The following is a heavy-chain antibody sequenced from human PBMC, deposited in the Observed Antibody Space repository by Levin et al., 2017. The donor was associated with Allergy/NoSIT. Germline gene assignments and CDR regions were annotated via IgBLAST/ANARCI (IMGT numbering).Heavy chain of an antibody. V-gene: IGHV3-7*01. J-gene: IGHJ6*02. CDR2: IKQDGSEK. D-gene: IGHD1-26*01. CDR3: ASSPRPPNRRELYYYGMDV. Sequence: PGGSLRLSCAASGFTFSSYWMSWVRQAPGKGLEWVANIKQDGSEKYYVDSVKGRFTISRDNAKNSLYLQMNSLRAEDTAVYYCASSPRPPNRRELYYYGMDVWGQGTTVTVSS. CDR1: GFTFSSYW.